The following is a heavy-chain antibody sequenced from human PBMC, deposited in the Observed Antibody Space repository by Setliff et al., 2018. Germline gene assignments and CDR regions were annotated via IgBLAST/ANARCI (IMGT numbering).Heavy chain of an antibody. Sequence: SETLSLTCTVSDGSLSTYYWSWIRQPPGKGLEFIGYVYYSGTANYSPSLRSRLTISVDTSKNQFSLKLRSVTAEDTAVYYCARGPPPPSVHYYMDVWGKGTTVTVSS. CDR2: VYYSGTA. J-gene: IGHJ6*03. CDR1: DGSLSTYY. V-gene: IGHV4-59*01. D-gene: IGHD1-26*01. CDR3: ARGPPPPSVHYYMDV.